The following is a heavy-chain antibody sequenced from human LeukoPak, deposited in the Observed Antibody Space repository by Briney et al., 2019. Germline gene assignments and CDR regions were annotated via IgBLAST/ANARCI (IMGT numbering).Heavy chain of an antibody. Sequence: GGSLRPSCAASGFTFSSYAMHWVRQAPGKGLEWVAVISYDGSNKYYADSVKGRFTISRDNSKNTLYLQMNSLRAEDTAVYYCARGQAIPDDYGDYEIDYWGQGTLVTVSS. V-gene: IGHV3-30*04. D-gene: IGHD4-17*01. CDR2: ISYDGSNK. CDR1: GFTFSSYA. CDR3: ARGQAIPDDYGDYEIDY. J-gene: IGHJ4*02.